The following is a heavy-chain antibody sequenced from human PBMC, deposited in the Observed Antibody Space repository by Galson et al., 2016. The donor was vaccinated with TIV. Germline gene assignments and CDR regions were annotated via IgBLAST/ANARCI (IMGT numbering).Heavy chain of an antibody. J-gene: IGHJ6*02. CDR1: GGTFHRYT. Sequence: SVKVSCKASGGTFHRYTISWVRQAPGQGLEWMGRIVPILGMTNYAEKFQGRVTITADRSTSTAYMELSSLRSEDTAVYYSHVVITSRDSYGLDVWGQGTTVTVSS. D-gene: IGHD3-22*01. CDR2: IVPILGMT. V-gene: IGHV1-69*02. CDR3: HVVITSRDSYGLDV.